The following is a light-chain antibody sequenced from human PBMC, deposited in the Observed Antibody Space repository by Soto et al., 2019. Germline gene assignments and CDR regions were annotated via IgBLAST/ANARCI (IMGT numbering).Light chain of an antibody. CDR3: QQRGNRPPWT. Sequence: EIVLTQSRGTLSLSPGERATLYCRASQSVGKYLVWYQQKPGQAPRLLIYDASNRATGIPARFSGSGSGTDFTLTISSLEPEDVAVYYCQQRGNRPPWTFGQGTKVDIK. J-gene: IGKJ1*01. V-gene: IGKV3-11*01. CDR1: QSVGKY. CDR2: DAS.